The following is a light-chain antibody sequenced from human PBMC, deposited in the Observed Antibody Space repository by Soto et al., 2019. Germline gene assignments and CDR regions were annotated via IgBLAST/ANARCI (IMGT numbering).Light chain of an antibody. CDR2: TAS. CDR3: QQYITYQWT. CDR1: QSITRL. V-gene: IGKV1-5*03. Sequence: DFHFTHWPATLSAVVGDRVTIACRASQSITRLLAWYQQKPGKAPKLLISTASRLQHGVPSRFSGNGSETEFTLTIDSLQPDDFATYYCQQYITYQWTFGQGTKVDIK. J-gene: IGKJ1*01.